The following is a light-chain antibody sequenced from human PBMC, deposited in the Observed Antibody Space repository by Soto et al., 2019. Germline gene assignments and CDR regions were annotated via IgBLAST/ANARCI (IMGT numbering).Light chain of an antibody. CDR3: SSYGGSNNLNWL. J-gene: IGLJ3*02. CDR1: SSDVGSYNL. V-gene: IGLV2-14*02. Sequence: QSVLTQPASVSGSPGQSITISCTGTSSDVGSYNLVSWYQQHPGKAPKLMIYEGSKRPSGVSNRFSGSKSGYTASLTVSGLQAEDEADYYCSSYGGSNNLNWLFGGGTKVTVL. CDR2: EGS.